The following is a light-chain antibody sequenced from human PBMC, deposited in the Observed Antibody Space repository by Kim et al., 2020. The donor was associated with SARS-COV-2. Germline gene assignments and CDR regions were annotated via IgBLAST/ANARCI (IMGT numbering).Light chain of an antibody. CDR3: QQYGTSPWT. V-gene: IGKV3-20*01. Sequence: SPGERATLSCRTSQSVSSNYLVWYQQKPGQAPRLLVFGASTRETGIPDRFSGSGSGTDFTLTISRLEPEDFAVYYCQQYGTSPWTFGQGTKVDIK. CDR2: GAS. CDR1: QSVSSNY. J-gene: IGKJ1*01.